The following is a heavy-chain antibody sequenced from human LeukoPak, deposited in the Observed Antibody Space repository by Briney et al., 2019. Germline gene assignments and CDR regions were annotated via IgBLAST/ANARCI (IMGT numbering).Heavy chain of an antibody. CDR2: IYYSGTT. V-gene: IGHV4-59*11. J-gene: IGHJ5*02. CDR3: ARDSSGYYHWFDP. Sequence: SETLSLTCIVSGGSISSHYWSWLRQPPGKGLEWIGYIYYSGTTNYNPSLKSRVTLSVDTSKNQFSLKLTSVTAADTAVYYCARDSSGYYHWFDPWGQGTLVTVSS. D-gene: IGHD3-22*01. CDR1: GGSISSHY.